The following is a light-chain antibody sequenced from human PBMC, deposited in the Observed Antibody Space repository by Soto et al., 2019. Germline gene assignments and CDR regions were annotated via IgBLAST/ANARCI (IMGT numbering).Light chain of an antibody. CDR3: TSHAGTINFPYI. J-gene: IGLJ1*01. Sequence: QSVLTQPPSASGTPGQRVTISCSGSSSNIGSNTVNWYQQLPGTAPKLLIYSNNQRPSGVPDRFSGSKSGTSASLAISGLQSENEADYYCTSHAGTINFPYIFGTGTKVTVL. CDR1: SSNIGSNT. V-gene: IGLV1-44*01. CDR2: SNN.